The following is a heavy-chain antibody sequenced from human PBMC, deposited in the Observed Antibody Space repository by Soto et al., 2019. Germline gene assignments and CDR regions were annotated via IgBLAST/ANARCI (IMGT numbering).Heavy chain of an antibody. CDR3: ARDPSSSPADYYYYYGMDV. CDR1: GFTFSSYS. D-gene: IGHD6-13*01. Sequence: LRLSCAASGFTFSSYSMNWVRQAPGKGLEWVSSISSSSSYIYYADSVKGRFTISRDNAKNSLYLQMNSLRAEDTAVYYCARDPSSSPADYYYYYGMDVWGQGTTVTVSS. J-gene: IGHJ6*02. CDR2: ISSSSSYI. V-gene: IGHV3-21*01.